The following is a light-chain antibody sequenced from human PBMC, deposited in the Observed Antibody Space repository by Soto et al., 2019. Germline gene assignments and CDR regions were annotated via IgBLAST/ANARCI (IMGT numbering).Light chain of an antibody. CDR1: RSISSY. Sequence: EIVLTQSPATLSLSPGERATLSCRASRSISSYLAWYQQKPGQAPRLLIYDASNRATGIPARFSGSGSGTDFTPTISSLEPEDFAVYFCQQRRNWPQLTFGGGTKVDIK. CDR2: DAS. CDR3: QQRRNWPQLT. J-gene: IGKJ4*01. V-gene: IGKV3-11*01.